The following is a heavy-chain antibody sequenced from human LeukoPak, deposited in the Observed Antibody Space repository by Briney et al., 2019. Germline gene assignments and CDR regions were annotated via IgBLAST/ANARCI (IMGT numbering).Heavy chain of an antibody. V-gene: IGHV3-23*01. CDR3: AIIVGATGSGYFDY. D-gene: IGHD1-26*01. CDR2: ISGSGGST. CDR1: GFTFSDYY. J-gene: IGHJ4*02. Sequence: GGSLGLSCAASGFTFSDYYMSWIRQAPGKGLEWVSAISGSGGSTYYADSVKGRFTISRDNSKNTLYLQMNSLRAEDTAVYYCAIIVGATGSGYFDYWGQGTLVTVSS.